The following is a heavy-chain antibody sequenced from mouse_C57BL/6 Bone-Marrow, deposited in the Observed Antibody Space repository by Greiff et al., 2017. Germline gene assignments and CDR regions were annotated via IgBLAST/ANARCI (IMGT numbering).Heavy chain of an antibody. CDR1: GYSITSGYY. V-gene: IGHV3-6*01. J-gene: IGHJ2*01. CDR3: ARGDGYYSLFDY. D-gene: IGHD2-3*01. Sequence: EVKLQESGPGLVKPSQSLSLTCSVTGYSITSGYYWNWIRQFPGNKLEWMGYISYDGSNNYNPSLKNRISITRDTSKNQFFLKLNSVTTEDTATYYCARGDGYYSLFDYWGQGTTLTVSS. CDR2: ISYDGSN.